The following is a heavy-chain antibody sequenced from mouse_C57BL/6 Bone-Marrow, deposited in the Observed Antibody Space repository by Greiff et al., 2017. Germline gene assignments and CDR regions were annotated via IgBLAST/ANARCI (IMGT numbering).Heavy chain of an antibody. CDR2: INPTYGAT. D-gene: IGHD3-3*01. Sequence: VQLQQSGPELVKPGASVKISCKASGYSFPDYNMNWVKQSNGTSLDWIGVINPTYGATRYNQKFKGKATLTIDQTSSTADMQLNSMPSDDSAVYYCARTWAGYYFDYWGQGTTLTVSS. CDR1: GYSFPDYN. CDR3: ARTWAGYYFDY. V-gene: IGHV1-39*01. J-gene: IGHJ2*01.